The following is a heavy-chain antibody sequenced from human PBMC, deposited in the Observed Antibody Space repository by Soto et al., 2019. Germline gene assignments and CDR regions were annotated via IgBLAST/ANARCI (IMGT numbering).Heavy chain of an antibody. Sequence: VESMHISCKGSGYIFTSYWIGWVRQMPRKGLEWMGIVYPGDSDTRYSPSFQGQVTISADKSISTAFLQWSSLQASDTAIYYCAIQNGHTDHDYLDYSGQGTWVTVSS. D-gene: IGHD5-12*01. CDR3: AIQNGHTDHDYLDY. V-gene: IGHV5-51*01. J-gene: IGHJ4*02. CDR1: GYIFTSYW. CDR2: VYPGDSDT.